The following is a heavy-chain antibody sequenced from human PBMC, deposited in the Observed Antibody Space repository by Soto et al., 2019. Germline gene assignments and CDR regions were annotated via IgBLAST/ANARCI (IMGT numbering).Heavy chain of an antibody. D-gene: IGHD3-3*01. CDR3: ARVGTYYDFWSGYSPGDWFDP. Sequence: PSETLSLTCTVSGGSISSGDYYWSWIRQPPGKGLEWIGYIYYSGSTYYNPSLKSRVTISLDTSKNQFSLKLSSVTAADTAVYYCARVGTYYDFWSGYSPGDWFDPWGQGTLVTVSS. CDR1: GGSISSGDYY. CDR2: IYYSGST. J-gene: IGHJ5*02. V-gene: IGHV4-30-4*01.